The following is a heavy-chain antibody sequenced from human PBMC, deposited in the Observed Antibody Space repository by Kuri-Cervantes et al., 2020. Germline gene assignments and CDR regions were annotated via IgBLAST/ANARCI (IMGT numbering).Heavy chain of an antibody. D-gene: IGHD3-3*01. CDR3: ARAPQDYYNFWGGAPRYFDL. V-gene: IGHV4-39*01. Sequence: SETLSLTCTVSGGSISSSSYYWGWIRQPPGKGLEWIGSIYYSGSTYYNPSLKSRVTISVDTSKNQFSLKLSSVTAADTAVYYCARAPQDYYNFWGGAPRYFDLWGRGSPVTVS. CDR1: GGSISSSSYY. J-gene: IGHJ2*01. CDR2: IYYSGST.